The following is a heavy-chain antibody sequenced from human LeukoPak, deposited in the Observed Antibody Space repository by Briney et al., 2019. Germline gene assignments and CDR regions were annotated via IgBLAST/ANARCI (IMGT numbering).Heavy chain of an antibody. CDR2: ISSSGSTI. D-gene: IGHD3-22*01. CDR1: GFTFSDYY. J-gene: IGHJ3*02. V-gene: IGHV3-11*01. CDR3: ARGPYDSSGYPSVAFDI. Sequence: GRSLRLSCAASGFTFSDYYMSWIRQAPGKGLEWVSYISSSGSTIYYADSVKGRFTISRDNAKNSLYLQMNSLRAEDTAVYYCARGPYDSSGYPSVAFDIWGQGTMVTVSS.